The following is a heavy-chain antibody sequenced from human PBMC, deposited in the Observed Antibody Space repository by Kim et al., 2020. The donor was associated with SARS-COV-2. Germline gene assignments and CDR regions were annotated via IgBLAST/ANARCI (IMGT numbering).Heavy chain of an antibody. J-gene: IGHJ3*02. D-gene: IGHD3-22*01. CDR3: ARATYYYDSSGSGNVFD. Sequence: GGSLRLSCAASGFTFSSYAMHWVRQAPGKGLEWVAVISYDGSEKYYAGSVKGRFTISRDNSKNTLFLQMNSLRAEDTAVYYCARATYYYDSSGSGNVFD. V-gene: IGHV3-30*04. CDR2: ISYDGSEK. CDR1: GFTFSSYA.